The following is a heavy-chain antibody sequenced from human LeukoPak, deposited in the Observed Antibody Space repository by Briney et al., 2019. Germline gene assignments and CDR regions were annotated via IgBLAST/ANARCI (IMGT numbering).Heavy chain of an antibody. CDR3: ARGQWELWADPHHDAFDI. CDR2: IGTAGDT. J-gene: IGHJ3*02. CDR1: GFTFSSYD. D-gene: IGHD1-26*01. V-gene: IGHV3-13*01. Sequence: GGSLRLSCAASGFTFSSYDMHWVRHATGKGLEWVSAIGTAGDTYYPGSVKGRFTISRENAKNSLYLQMNSLRAGDTAVYYCARGQWELWADPHHDAFDIWGQGTMVTVSS.